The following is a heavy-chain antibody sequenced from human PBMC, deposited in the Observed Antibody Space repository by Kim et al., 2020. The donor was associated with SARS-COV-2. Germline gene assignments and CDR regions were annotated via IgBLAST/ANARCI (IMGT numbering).Heavy chain of an antibody. J-gene: IGHJ4*02. Sequence: GGSLRLSCTVSGFTFGAYAMNWFRQAPGKGLEWVGFIRSKAYGGTTEYAASVKGRFTISRDDSKSIAYLQMNSLKTEDTAVYYCTRDGSWGQGTLVTVSS. V-gene: IGHV3-49*03. CDR1: GFTFGAYA. D-gene: IGHD1-26*01. CDR3: TRDGS. CDR2: IRSKAYGGTT.